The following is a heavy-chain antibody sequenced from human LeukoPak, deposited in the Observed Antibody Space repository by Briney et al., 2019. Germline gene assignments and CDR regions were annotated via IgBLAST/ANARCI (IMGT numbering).Heavy chain of an antibody. J-gene: IGHJ4*02. D-gene: IGHD6-19*01. CDR3: ARGTGIGWSGSSD. Sequence: GSSVKVSCKASGGTFSSYTISWVRQAPGQGLEWMGRIIPILGIANYAQKFQGRVTITADKSTSTAYMELSSLRAEYTAVYFCARGTGIGWSGSSDWGQGTLVTVCS. V-gene: IGHV1-69*02. CDR2: IIPILGIA. CDR1: GGTFSSYT.